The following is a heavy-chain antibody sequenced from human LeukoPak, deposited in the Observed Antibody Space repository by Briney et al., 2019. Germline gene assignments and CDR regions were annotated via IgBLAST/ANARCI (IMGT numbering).Heavy chain of an antibody. D-gene: IGHD2-15*01. Sequence: GGSLRLSCAASGFTFDDYAMHWVRQAPGKGLEWVSGISWNSGSIGYADSVKGRFTISRDNAKNSLYLQMNSLRAEDMALYYCAKDKGYCSGGSCYSALDYWGQGTLVTVSS. J-gene: IGHJ4*02. CDR2: ISWNSGSI. CDR3: AKDKGYCSGGSCYSALDY. CDR1: GFTFDDYA. V-gene: IGHV3-9*03.